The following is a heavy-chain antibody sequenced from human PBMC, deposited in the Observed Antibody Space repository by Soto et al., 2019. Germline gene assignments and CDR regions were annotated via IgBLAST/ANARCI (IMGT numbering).Heavy chain of an antibody. CDR1: GFTFSSYC. CDR2: ITSSSSYI. CDR3: ARSGGYYYYSYGMDV. Sequence: EVQLVESGGGLVKPGESLRLSCAASGFTFSSYCMNWVRQAPGKGLEWVSSITSSSSYIYYADSGKGRFAISRDNAKNSLYLEMNSLRDEDTAVYFCARSGGYYYYSYGMDVWGEEMTVTVSS. J-gene: IGHJ6*04. V-gene: IGHV3-21*01.